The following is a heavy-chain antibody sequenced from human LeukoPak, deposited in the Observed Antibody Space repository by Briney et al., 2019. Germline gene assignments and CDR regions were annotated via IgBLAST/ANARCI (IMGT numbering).Heavy chain of an antibody. Sequence: ASVKVSCKASGYTFTSYGISWVRQAPGQGLEWMGWISAYNGNTNYAQKLQGRVTMTTDTSTSTAYMELRSLRSDDTAVYYCARDTEWYSSGWFLDYWGQGTLVTVSS. CDR3: ARDTEWYSSGWFLDY. CDR1: GYTFTSYG. D-gene: IGHD6-19*01. J-gene: IGHJ4*02. V-gene: IGHV1-18*01. CDR2: ISAYNGNT.